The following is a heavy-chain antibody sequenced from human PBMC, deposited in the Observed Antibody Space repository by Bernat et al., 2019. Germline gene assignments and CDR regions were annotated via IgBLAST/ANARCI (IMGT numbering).Heavy chain of an antibody. D-gene: IGHD1-1*01. Sequence: QVQLVQSGAEVKKPGASVRVSCKASGYTFTGYYIHWVRQAPGQGLEWMGWINPNSGGTNYAQKFQGRVTMTRNTSISTAYMELSSLRSEDTAVYYCARGRSHWPQHWGQGTLVTVSS. V-gene: IGHV1-2*02. J-gene: IGHJ1*01. CDR3: ARGRSHWPQH. CDR1: GYTFTGYY. CDR2: INPNSGGT.